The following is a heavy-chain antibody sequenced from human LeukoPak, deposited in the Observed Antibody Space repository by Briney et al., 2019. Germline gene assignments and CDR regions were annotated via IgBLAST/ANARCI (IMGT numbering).Heavy chain of an antibody. CDR3: ARGAILTGYYGDYFDY. J-gene: IGHJ4*02. Sequence: GGSLRLSCAASGFTFSSYTINWVRQAPGKGLEWVSSISGRGGFIYFADSVKGRFTISRDNSKNTLYLQMNSLRAEDTAVYYCARGAILTGYYGDYFDYWGQGTLVTVSS. CDR1: GFTFSSYT. CDR2: ISGRGGFI. D-gene: IGHD3-9*01. V-gene: IGHV3-21*04.